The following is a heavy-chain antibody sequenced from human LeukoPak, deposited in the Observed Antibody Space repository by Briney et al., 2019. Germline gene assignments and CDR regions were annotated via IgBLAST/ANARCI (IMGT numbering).Heavy chain of an antibody. J-gene: IGHJ4*02. CDR3: AKDIAAAGGPCAY. CDR1: EFTFSGYD. V-gene: IGHV3-30*02. Sequence: GGSLRLSCAASEFTFSGYDMHWVRQAPGKGLEWVALIRSDGSDKYYADSVKGRFTISRDNSKNTVFLQMNSLRAEDTAVYYCAKDIAAAGGPCAYWGRGTLVTVSS. D-gene: IGHD6-13*01. CDR2: IRSDGSDK.